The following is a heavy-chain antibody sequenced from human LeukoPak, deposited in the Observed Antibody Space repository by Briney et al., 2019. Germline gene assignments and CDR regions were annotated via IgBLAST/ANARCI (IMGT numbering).Heavy chain of an antibody. CDR3: AREGSEQQLNY. V-gene: IGHV4-39*07. J-gene: IGHJ4*02. CDR1: GASITSGDYY. Sequence: SETLSLTCTVSGASITSGDYYWGWIRQPPGKGLEWIGSIYYSGSTYYNPSLKSRVTISVDTSKNQFSLKLSSVTAADTAVYYCAREGSEQQLNYWGQGTLVTVSS. CDR2: IYYSGST. D-gene: IGHD6-13*01.